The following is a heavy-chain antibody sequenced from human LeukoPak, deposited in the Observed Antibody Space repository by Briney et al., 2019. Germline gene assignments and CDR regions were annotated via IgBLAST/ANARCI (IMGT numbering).Heavy chain of an antibody. J-gene: IGHJ4*02. CDR3: ARGEWELLRSFDY. CDR2: INHSGST. CDR1: GGSFSGYY. V-gene: IGHV4-34*01. D-gene: IGHD1-26*01. Sequence: SETLSLTCAVYGGSFSGYYWSWIRQPPGKGLEWIGEINHSGSTNYNPSLKSRVTISVDTSKNQFSLKLSSVTAADTAVYYCARGEWELLRSFDYWGQGTLVTVFS.